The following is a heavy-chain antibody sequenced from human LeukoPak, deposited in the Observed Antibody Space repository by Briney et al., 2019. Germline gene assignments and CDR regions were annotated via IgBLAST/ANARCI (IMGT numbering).Heavy chain of an antibody. Sequence: PGGSLRLSCVASGFTFSAYAMMWVRQAPGKGLEWVSSIVATYEGTFYADSVQGRFIISRDNSESTVSLQMNSLRAEDTAVYYCARGKAGGLVGLFDPWGQGTLVTVSS. V-gene: IGHV3-23*01. CDR1: GFTFSAYA. J-gene: IGHJ5*02. D-gene: IGHD3/OR15-3a*01. CDR2: IVATYEGT. CDR3: ARGKAGGLVGLFDP.